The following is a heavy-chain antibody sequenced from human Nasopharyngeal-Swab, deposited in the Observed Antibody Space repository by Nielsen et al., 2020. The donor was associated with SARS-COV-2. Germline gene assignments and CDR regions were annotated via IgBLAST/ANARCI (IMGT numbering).Heavy chain of an antibody. CDR3: AKAPTMVRVVLDY. Sequence: GESLKISCSASGFTFSRLWMSWVRQAPGKGLEWVANIKQDGSEKYYVDSVKGRFTISRDNAKNSLYLQMNSLRAEDTALYYCAKAPTMVRVVLDYWGQGTLVTVSS. CDR2: IKQDGSEK. J-gene: IGHJ4*02. V-gene: IGHV3-7*03. D-gene: IGHD3-10*01. CDR1: GFTFSRLW.